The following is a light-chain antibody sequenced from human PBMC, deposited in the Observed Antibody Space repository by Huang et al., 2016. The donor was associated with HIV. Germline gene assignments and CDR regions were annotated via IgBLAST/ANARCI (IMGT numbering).Light chain of an antibody. CDR3: QQLHSYPST. J-gene: IGKJ5*01. V-gene: IGKV1-13*02. CDR1: QDIGTS. CDR2: VAA. Sequence: AVQLNQSPSSLSASVGDTVIIACRASQDIGTSLAWYQQKTGRAPKLLISVAATLHTGVPSRFSGESAGTYFTLFISNLQPEDFATYYCQQLHSYPSTFGQGTRLDIK.